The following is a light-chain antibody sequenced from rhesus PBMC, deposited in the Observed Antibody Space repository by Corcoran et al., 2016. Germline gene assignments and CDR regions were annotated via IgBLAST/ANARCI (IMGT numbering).Light chain of an antibody. CDR2: END. CDR1: PSNIENYF. V-gene: IGLV1-85*01. J-gene: IGLJ1*01. Sequence: QSVLTQPPSVSGAPGQRVTISCSGGPSNIENYFGQWYQQLPGKAPKLLIYENDKRPSGVSDRFSASQSGTSASLTVTGLQSEDEADYYCQSYDFTLKTYIFGPATRLTVL. CDR3: QSYDFTLKTYI.